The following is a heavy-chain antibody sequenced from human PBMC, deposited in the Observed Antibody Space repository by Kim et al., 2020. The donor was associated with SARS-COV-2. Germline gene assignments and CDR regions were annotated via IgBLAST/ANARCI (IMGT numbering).Heavy chain of an antibody. CDR3: AKDSGRITMIVVVITGIDY. J-gene: IGHJ4*02. D-gene: IGHD3-22*01. Sequence: GGFTISKDNSKNTLYLQMNSLGAEDTAVYYCAKDSGRITMIVVVITGIDYWGQGTLVTVSS. V-gene: IGHV3-30*02.